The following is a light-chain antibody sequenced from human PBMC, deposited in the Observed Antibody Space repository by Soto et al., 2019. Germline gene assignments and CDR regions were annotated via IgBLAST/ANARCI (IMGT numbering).Light chain of an antibody. CDR2: AAS. Sequence: EVVLTQSPGTVSLSPGERATLSCRASQSVTNNYLAWYQQKAGQAPRLLIYAASSRATGIPDRFSGSRSGTDFTLSISRLEPEDFAVYYCQQYGNSLTWTFGQGTKVEIK. V-gene: IGKV3-20*01. CDR3: QQYGNSLTWT. CDR1: QSVTNNY. J-gene: IGKJ1*01.